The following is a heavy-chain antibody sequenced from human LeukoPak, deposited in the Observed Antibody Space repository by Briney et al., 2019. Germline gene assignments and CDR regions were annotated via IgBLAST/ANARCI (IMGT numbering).Heavy chain of an antibody. D-gene: IGHD3-9*01. CDR2: IYYGGST. CDR1: GGSISSSSYY. Sequence: SETLSLTCTVSGGSISSSSYYWGWIRQPPGKGLEWIGSIYYGGSTYYNPSLKSRVTISVDTSKNQFSLKLSSVTAADTAVYYCAGDVLRYFDWPDYYMDVWGKGTTVTVSS. V-gene: IGHV4-39*01. CDR3: AGDVLRYFDWPDYYMDV. J-gene: IGHJ6*03.